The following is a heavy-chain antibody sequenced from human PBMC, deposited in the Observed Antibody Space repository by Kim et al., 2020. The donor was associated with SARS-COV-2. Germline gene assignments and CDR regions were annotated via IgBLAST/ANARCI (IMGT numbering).Heavy chain of an antibody. CDR3: AKDISGSGSPPYYYYGMDV. CDR2: ISGSGGST. J-gene: IGHJ6*02. CDR1: GFTFSSYA. V-gene: IGHV3-23*01. Sequence: GGSLRLSCAASGFTFSSYAMSWVRQAPGKGLEWVSAISGSGGSTYYADSVKGRFTISRDNSKNTLYLQMNSLRAEDTAVYYCAKDISGSGSPPYYYYGMDVWGQGTTVTVSS. D-gene: IGHD3-10*01.